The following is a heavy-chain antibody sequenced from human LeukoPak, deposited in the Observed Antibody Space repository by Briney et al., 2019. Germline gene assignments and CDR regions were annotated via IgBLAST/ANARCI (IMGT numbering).Heavy chain of an antibody. Sequence: SETLSLTCTVSGGSISSGGDYWTWTRQHPGKGLEWIGYISYSGSTYYSPSLQSRVTISVDTSRSQFSLNLSSVTAADTAVYYCARDKELQRAYYYGLDVWGQGTTVTVSS. CDR3: ARDKELQRAYYYGLDV. V-gene: IGHV4-31*03. D-gene: IGHD1-7*01. CDR1: GGSISSGGDY. J-gene: IGHJ6*02. CDR2: ISYSGST.